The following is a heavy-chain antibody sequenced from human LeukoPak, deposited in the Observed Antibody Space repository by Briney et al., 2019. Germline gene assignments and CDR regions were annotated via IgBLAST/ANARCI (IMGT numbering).Heavy chain of an antibody. CDR3: ARDAGDILTEYYFDY. CDR2: ISYDGSNK. V-gene: IGHV3-30-3*01. D-gene: IGHD3-9*01. CDR1: GFTFSSYA. Sequence: QPGRSLRLSCAASGFTFSSYAMHWVRQAPGKGLEWVAVISYDGSNKYYADSVKGRFTISRDNSKNTLYLQMNSLRAEDTAVYYCARDAGDILTEYYFDYWGQGTLVTVSS. J-gene: IGHJ4*02.